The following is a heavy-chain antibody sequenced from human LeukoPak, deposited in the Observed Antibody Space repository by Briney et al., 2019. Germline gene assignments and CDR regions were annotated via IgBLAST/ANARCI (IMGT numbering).Heavy chain of an antibody. CDR3: AKDPGKFHY. V-gene: IGHV3-30*18. CDR1: GFTFSSYG. Sequence: GRSLRLSCAASGFTFSSYGMHWVRQAPGKGLEWVAVISYDGSNKYYADSVKGRFTISRDNSKNTLYLQMNRLRAEDTAVYYCAKDPGKFHYGGQGTRVTVPS. J-gene: IGHJ4*02. CDR2: ISYDGSNK. D-gene: IGHD1-26*01.